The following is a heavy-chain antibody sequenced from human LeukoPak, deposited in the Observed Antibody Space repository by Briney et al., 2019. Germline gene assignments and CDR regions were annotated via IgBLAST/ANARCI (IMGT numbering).Heavy chain of an antibody. CDR1: GSSFSSYH. Sequence: PSETLSLTCSVSGSSFSSYHWTWIRQPPGKGLELIGHIHYTGSTTYNPSLKSRVTIALDTSKSQFSLKLNSVSAADSAVYYCARFSADCSSTSCYIDNWGQGTLVTVSS. CDR2: IHYTGST. D-gene: IGHD2-2*02. CDR3: ARFSADCSSTSCYIDN. J-gene: IGHJ4*02. V-gene: IGHV4-59*08.